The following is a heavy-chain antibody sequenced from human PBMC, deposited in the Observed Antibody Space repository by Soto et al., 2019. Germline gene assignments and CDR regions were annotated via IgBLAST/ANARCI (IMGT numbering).Heavy chain of an antibody. CDR2: IYYSGNT. CDR3: ARHEAPSGWYFDY. D-gene: IGHD6-19*01. CDR1: GGSISSGGYY. Sequence: SETLSLTCTVSGGSISSGGYYWSWIRQHPGKGLEWIGYIYYSGNTYYNPSLKSRVTISIDTSKNQFSLKLSSVTAADTAVYYCARHEAPSGWYFDYWGQGTLVTVSS. J-gene: IGHJ4*02. V-gene: IGHV4-31*03.